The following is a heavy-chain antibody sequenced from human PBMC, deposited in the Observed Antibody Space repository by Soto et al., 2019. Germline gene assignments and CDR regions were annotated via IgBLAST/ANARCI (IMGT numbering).Heavy chain of an antibody. CDR2: IKPDGSET. V-gene: IGHV3-7*03. CDR3: TSRPSGMTYHAVFDF. CDR1: GLTFSGHW. J-gene: IGHJ4*02. Sequence: GGSLRLSCAASGLTFSGHWMTWVRQTPGEGLQWVAAIKPDGSETFYVDSVKGRFTISRDNARNSLFLQMDSLRAEDTAVYYCTSRPSGMTYHAVFDFWGQGALVTVSS. D-gene: IGHD2-21*02.